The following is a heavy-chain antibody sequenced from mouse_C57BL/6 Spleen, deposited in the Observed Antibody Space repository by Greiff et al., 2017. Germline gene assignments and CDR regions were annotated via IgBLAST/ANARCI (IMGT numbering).Heavy chain of an antibody. CDR3: ARDYYGSSYDAMDY. CDR1: GYTFTSYT. Sequence: VQLQQSGAELARPGASVKMSCKASGYTFTSYTMHWVKQRPGQGLEWIGYINTSSGYTKYNQKFKDKATLTADKSSSTAYMQLSSLTSEDSAVYYCARDYYGSSYDAMDYWGQGTSVTVSS. CDR2: INTSSGYT. D-gene: IGHD1-1*01. V-gene: IGHV1-4*01. J-gene: IGHJ4*01.